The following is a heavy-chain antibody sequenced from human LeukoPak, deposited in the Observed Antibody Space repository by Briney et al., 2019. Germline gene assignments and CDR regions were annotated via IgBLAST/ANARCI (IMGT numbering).Heavy chain of an antibody. D-gene: IGHD1-20*01. Sequence: GGSLRLSCTGSGFTFNFYMMNWVRQAPGKGLEWVSSISTSSSHIYYPDSLKGRFTVSRDNAKSSLYLQINNLTADDTAVYFCARDDNWNDKPFDLWGQGTLVIVSS. CDR3: ARDDNWNDKPFDL. CDR1: GFTFNFYM. V-gene: IGHV3-21*01. J-gene: IGHJ4*02. CDR2: ISTSSSHI.